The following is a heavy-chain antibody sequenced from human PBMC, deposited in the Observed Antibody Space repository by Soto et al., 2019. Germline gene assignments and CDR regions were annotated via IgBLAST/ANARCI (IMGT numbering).Heavy chain of an antibody. V-gene: IGHV4-39*01. CDR3: ARQLYDSTAYSIAY. CDR1: GGSISSSSYY. Sequence: SETLSLTCTVSGGSISSSSYYWGWIRQPPGKGLEWIGSIYYSGSTYYNPSLKSRVTISVDTSKNHFSLKLSSVTAADTAVYYCARQLYDSTAYSIAYWGQGTLGTVS. D-gene: IGHD3-22*01. CDR2: IYYSGST. J-gene: IGHJ4*02.